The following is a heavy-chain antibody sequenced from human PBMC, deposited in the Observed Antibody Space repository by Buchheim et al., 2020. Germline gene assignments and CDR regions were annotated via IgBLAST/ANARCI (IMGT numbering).Heavy chain of an antibody. CDR1: GFTFSSYW. CDR2: INQDGSGK. V-gene: IGHV3-7*01. J-gene: IGHJ4*02. D-gene: IGHD6-6*01. CDR3: ARVRSIAARPEVFDY. Sequence: EVQLVESGGGLVQPGGSLRLSCAASGFTFSSYWMSWVRQAPGKGLEWVANINQDGSGKYYVDSVKGRFTISRDNAKNSLYLQMNSLRAEDTAVYYCARVRSIAARPEVFDYWGQGTL.